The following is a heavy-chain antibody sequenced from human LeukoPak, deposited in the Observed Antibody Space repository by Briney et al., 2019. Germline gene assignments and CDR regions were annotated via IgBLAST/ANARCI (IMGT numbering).Heavy chain of an antibody. CDR2: ISYDGSNK. CDR3: ARVYDLIYGMDV. J-gene: IGHJ6*02. D-gene: IGHD2-8*01. CDR1: GFTFSSYA. V-gene: IGHV3-30-3*01. Sequence: GGSLRLSCAASGFTFSSYAMHWVRQAPGKGLEWVAVISYDGSNKYYADSVKGRFTISRDNSKNTLYLQMNSLRAEDTAVYYCARVYDLIYGMDVWGQGTTVTVSS.